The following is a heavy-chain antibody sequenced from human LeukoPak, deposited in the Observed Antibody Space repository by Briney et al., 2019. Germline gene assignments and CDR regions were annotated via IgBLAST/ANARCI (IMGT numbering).Heavy chain of an antibody. CDR2: IKPDGSGK. J-gene: IGHJ4*02. CDR3: VRGGSDY. V-gene: IGHV3-7*01. D-gene: IGHD2-15*01. Sequence: PGRSLRLSCAASGFTFSSYGMHWVRQAPGKGLEYVANIKPDGSGKFYVDSVKGRFTISRDNAKNSLYLQMNSLRAEDTAVYYCVRGGSDYWGQGTLVTVSS. CDR1: GFTFSSYG.